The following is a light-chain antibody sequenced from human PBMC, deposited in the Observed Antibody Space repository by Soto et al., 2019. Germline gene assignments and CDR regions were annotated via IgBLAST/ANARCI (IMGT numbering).Light chain of an antibody. CDR3: QQYNSYSPRT. Sequence: DIQMTQSPSTLSASVGDRVTITCRASQTISTWLAWFQQKPGKAPKLLIYDASTLESGVPSRFSGSGSETEFTLTIGSLQPDDFATYYCQQYNSYSPRTFGQGTKVDIK. CDR1: QTISTW. CDR2: DAS. V-gene: IGKV1-5*01. J-gene: IGKJ1*01.